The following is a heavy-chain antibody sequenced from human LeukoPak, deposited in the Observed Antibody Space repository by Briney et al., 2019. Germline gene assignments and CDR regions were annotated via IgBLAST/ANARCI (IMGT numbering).Heavy chain of an antibody. V-gene: IGHV3-23*01. CDR1: GFTFSSYA. CDR3: AKSGTITFGGVIVPRGDFQH. J-gene: IGHJ1*01. Sequence: GGSLRLSCAASGFTFSSYAMSWVRQAPGKGLEWVSAISGSGGSTYYADSVKGRFTISRDNSKSTLYLQMNSLRAEDTAVYYCAKSGTITFGGVIVPRGDFQHWGQGTLVTVSS. D-gene: IGHD3-16*02. CDR2: ISGSGGST.